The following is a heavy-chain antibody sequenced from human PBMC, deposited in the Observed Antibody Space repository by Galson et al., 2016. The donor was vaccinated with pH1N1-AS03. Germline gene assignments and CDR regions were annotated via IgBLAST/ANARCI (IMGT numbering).Heavy chain of an antibody. CDR1: GFTFSDYW. D-gene: IGHD3/OR15-3a*01. CDR2: ITSDGSTP. V-gene: IGHV3-74*03. CDR3: ARGRFLVWFPDDY. Sequence: LRLSCAASGFTFSDYWMHWVRQAPGKGLVWVSGITSDGSTPTYADSVQGRFTISRDNAKNTLYLQMSSLRVEDTAVYFCARGRFLVWFPDDYWGQGTLVTVSS. J-gene: IGHJ4*02.